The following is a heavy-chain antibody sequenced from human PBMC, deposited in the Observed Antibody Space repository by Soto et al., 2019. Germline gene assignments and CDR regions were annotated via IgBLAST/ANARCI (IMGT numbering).Heavy chain of an antibody. CDR3: AKEGDRGDYPIVHYYMDV. J-gene: IGHJ6*03. Sequence: PGGSLRLSCAASGFTFSSYAMSWVRQAPGKGLEWVSAISGSGGSTYYADSVKGRFTISRDNSKNTLYLQMNSLRAEDTAVYYCAKEGDRGDYPIVHYYMDVWGKGTTVTVSS. D-gene: IGHD4-17*01. CDR1: GFTFSSYA. CDR2: ISGSGGST. V-gene: IGHV3-23*01.